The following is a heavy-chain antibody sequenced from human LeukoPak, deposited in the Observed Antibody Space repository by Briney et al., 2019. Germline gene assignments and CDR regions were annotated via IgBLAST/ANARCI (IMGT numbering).Heavy chain of an antibody. CDR3: ARVVQPAAFDI. CDR1: GFTFSSYS. Sequence: GGSLRLSCAASGFTFSSYSMNWVRQAPGKGLEWVSSISSSSSYIYYADSVKGRFTISRDNAKNSLYLQMNSLRAEDTAVYYCARVVQPAAFDIWGQGTMVTVSS. J-gene: IGHJ3*02. D-gene: IGHD1-14*01. V-gene: IGHV3-21*01. CDR2: ISSSSSYI.